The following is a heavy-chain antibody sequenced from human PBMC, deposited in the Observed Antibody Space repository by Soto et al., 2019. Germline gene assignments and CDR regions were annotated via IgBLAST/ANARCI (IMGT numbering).Heavy chain of an antibody. CDR3: ARGGDYFDY. V-gene: IGHV4-30-2*01. CDR2: IWLSGST. Sequence: QLQLQESGSGLVKPSQTLSLTCGVSGGSVSGGGYSWSWIRQPPGKGLEWIGYIWLSGSTYYNPSLKSRVTISIDRSKNQSSLRLSSVTVADTAGYYCARGGDYFDYWGQGTLVTVSS. CDR1: GGSVSGGGYS. J-gene: IGHJ4*02.